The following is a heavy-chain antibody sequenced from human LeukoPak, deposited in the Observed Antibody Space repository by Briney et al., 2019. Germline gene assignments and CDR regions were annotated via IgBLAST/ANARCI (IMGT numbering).Heavy chain of an antibody. D-gene: IGHD2-21*01. J-gene: IGHJ4*02. CDR3: AKAPVTSCRGAYCYPFDS. V-gene: IGHV3-23*01. Sequence: GGSLRLSCAASGFTFSNSAMSWVRQPPGKGLEWVAATSSSDAGTYHADSVRGRFTISRDNSKNTLYLQMNSLRAEDAAVYFCAKAPVTSCRGAYCYPFDSWGQGTLVTVSS. CDR2: TSSSDAGT. CDR1: GFTFSNSA.